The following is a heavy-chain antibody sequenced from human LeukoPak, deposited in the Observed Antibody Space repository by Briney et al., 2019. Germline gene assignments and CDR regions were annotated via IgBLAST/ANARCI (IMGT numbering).Heavy chain of an antibody. J-gene: IGHJ6*02. CDR3: ASTSSGWYRSYYGMDV. D-gene: IGHD6-19*01. Sequence: GGSLRLSCAASGFTVSSNYMSWVRQAPGKGLEWVSVIYSGGSTYYADSVKGRFTISRHNSKNTLYLQMNSLRAEDTAVYYCASTSSGWYRSYYGMDVWGQGTTVTVSS. CDR1: GFTVSSNY. CDR2: IYSGGST. V-gene: IGHV3-53*04.